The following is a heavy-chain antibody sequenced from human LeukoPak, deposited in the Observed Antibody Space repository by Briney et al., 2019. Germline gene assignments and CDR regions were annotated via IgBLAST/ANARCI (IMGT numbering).Heavy chain of an antibody. J-gene: IGHJ4*02. CDR2: IYSGGDT. Sequence: GGSLRLSCAASGFTVSSNYMGWVRQAPGKGLEWVSVIYSGGDTYYAGSVKGRFTISRDNSTNMIYLEMTSLKAEDTAVYYCAKERNLEIAVAGTIFDSWGQGTLVTVSS. CDR1: GFTVSSNY. V-gene: IGHV3-66*01. CDR3: AKERNLEIAVAGTIFDS. D-gene: IGHD6-19*01.